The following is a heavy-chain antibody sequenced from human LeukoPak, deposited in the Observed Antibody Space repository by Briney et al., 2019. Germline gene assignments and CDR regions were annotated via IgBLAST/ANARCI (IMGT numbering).Heavy chain of an antibody. J-gene: IGHJ4*02. CDR3: ARGWVVAANTFDY. CDR1: GGSISSSNYY. D-gene: IGHD2-15*01. Sequence: SETLSLTCTVSGGSISSSNYYWGWIRQPPGKGLEWIGSIHYSGRTDYNPSLKSRVTISVDTSKNQFSLKLSSVTAADTAVYYCARGWVVAANTFDYWGQGTLVTVSS. CDR2: IHYSGRT. V-gene: IGHV4-39*07.